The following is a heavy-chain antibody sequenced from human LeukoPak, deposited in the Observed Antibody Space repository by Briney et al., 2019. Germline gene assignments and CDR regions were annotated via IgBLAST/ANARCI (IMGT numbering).Heavy chain of an antibody. Sequence: PSETLSLTCAVYGGSFSGYYWSWIRQPPGKGLEWIGEINHSGSTNYNPSLKSRVTISVDTSKNQFSLKLSSVTAADTAVYYCARGITMVRGVIASTDYWGQGTLVTASS. V-gene: IGHV4-34*01. D-gene: IGHD3-10*01. CDR1: GGSFSGYY. CDR2: INHSGST. CDR3: ARGITMVRGVIASTDY. J-gene: IGHJ4*02.